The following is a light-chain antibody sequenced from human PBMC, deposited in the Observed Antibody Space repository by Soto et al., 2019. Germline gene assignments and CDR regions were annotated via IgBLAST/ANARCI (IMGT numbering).Light chain of an antibody. CDR2: KAS. CDR3: EQYNSYPYT. CDR1: QSISSW. Sequence: DIQMTQSPSTLSASVGDRVTITCRASQSISSWLAWYQQKPGKAPKLLIYKASSLESGVPSRFIRSRSGTEFTLTISSLQPDDFATYYCEQYNSYPYTFGQGTKLEIK. J-gene: IGKJ2*01. V-gene: IGKV1-5*03.